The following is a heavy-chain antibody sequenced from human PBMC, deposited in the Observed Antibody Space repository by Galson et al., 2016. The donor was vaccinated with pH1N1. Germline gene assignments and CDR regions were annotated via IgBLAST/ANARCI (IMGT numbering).Heavy chain of an antibody. Sequence: SLRLSCAASGFTLDTYWMLWVRQAPGKGLEWVANIKPDGSQKYYVDSVKGRFTIPRDNARNSVYLQMNSLRAGDTAVYYCARALFKYDAHWGQGTLVAVSS. J-gene: IGHJ4*02. CDR3: ARALFKYDAH. CDR2: IKPDGSQK. D-gene: IGHD3-16*01. V-gene: IGHV3-7*01. CDR1: GFTLDTYW.